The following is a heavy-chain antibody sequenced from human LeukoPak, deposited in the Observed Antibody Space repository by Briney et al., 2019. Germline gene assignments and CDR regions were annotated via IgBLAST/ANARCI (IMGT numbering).Heavy chain of an antibody. CDR1: GLTFSGYG. Sequence: PGGSLRLSCAASGLTFSGYGMHWVRQAPGKGLEWVAFIHYVGTNKYYRDSVKGRFTISRDNSKNTLYLQMNSLRAEDTAVYYCARDRVVATLSRGYYYYYMDVWGKGTTVTVSS. V-gene: IGHV3-30*02. D-gene: IGHD5-12*01. CDR3: ARDRVVATLSRGYYYYYMDV. J-gene: IGHJ6*03. CDR2: IHYVGTNK.